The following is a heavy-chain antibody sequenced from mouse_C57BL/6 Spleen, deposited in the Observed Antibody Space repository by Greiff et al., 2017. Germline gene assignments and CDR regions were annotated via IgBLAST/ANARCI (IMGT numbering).Heavy chain of an antibody. V-gene: IGHV1-52*01. Sequence: QVQLQQPGAELVRPGSSVKLSCKASGYTFTSYWMHWVKQRPIQGLEWIGNIDPSDSETHYNQKFKDKATLTVDKSSSTAYLQLSSLTSEDSAVYYCATYGRSYSLYWYFDVWGTGTTVTVSS. CDR3: ATYGRSYSLYWYFDV. J-gene: IGHJ1*03. D-gene: IGHD1-1*01. CDR1: GYTFTSYW. CDR2: IDPSDSET.